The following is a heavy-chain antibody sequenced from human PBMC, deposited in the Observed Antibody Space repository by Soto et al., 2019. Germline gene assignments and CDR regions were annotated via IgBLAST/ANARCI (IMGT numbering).Heavy chain of an antibody. D-gene: IGHD5-12*01. J-gene: IGHJ4*02. V-gene: IGHV3-23*01. CDR2: ISGSGGST. CDR1: GFTFSSYD. Sequence: PGGSLRLSCAASGFTFSSYDMSWVRQAPGKGLEWASAISGSGGSTYYADSVKGRFTISRDNSKNTLYLQMNSLRAEDTAVYYCAKDALGYSGYDRASYYFDYWGQGALVTVSS. CDR3: AKDALGYSGYDRASYYFDY.